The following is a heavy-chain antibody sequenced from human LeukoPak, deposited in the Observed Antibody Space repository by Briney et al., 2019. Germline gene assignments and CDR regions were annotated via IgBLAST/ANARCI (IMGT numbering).Heavy chain of an antibody. CDR1: GFTFTSYG. CDR3: PKLHSPSSSCTFDY. J-gene: IGHJ4*02. CDR2: ISGSGGST. V-gene: IGHV3-23*01. D-gene: IGHD6-13*01. Sequence: GGSLRLSCAASGFTFTSYGMSWVRQAPGKGLEWVSAISGSGGSTYYADSVKGRFTISRDNSKNTLYLQMNSLRAEDTAVYYCPKLHSPSSSCTFDYWGQGTLVTVSS.